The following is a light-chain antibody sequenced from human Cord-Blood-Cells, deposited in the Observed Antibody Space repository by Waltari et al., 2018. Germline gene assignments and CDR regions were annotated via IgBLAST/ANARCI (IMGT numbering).Light chain of an antibody. CDR1: QSIRSH. J-gene: IGKJ1*01. CDR3: QQCYNRPRT. Sequence: DIKITQTQSSLSASVEHSFTITCRASQSIRSHLNWYQQKPGKAPKLLIYAASSWQSGVPSRFSGSGSGTEFTLTISSLQSEDFAAYYCQQCYNRPRTFGQGTKVEIK. CDR2: AAS. V-gene: IGKV1-39*01.